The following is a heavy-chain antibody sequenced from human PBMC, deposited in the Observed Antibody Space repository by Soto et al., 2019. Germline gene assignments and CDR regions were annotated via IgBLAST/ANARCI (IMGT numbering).Heavy chain of an antibody. Sequence: SETMYLTCTVSGASISGNIYYWDWISQPPGKGLEWIGSIYYSGSTYYNPSLKSRVSISVDTSKNQFSLKLSSVTAADTAVYYCARGGNYLPQEIDFLGQGTLVTVS. CDR2: IYYSGST. V-gene: IGHV4-39*01. J-gene: IGHJ4*02. D-gene: IGHD1-7*01. CDR3: ARGGNYLPQEIDF. CDR1: GASISGNIYY.